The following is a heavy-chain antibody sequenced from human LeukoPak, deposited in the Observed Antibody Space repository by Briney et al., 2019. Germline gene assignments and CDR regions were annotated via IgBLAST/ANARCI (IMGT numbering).Heavy chain of an antibody. D-gene: IGHD3-9*01. CDR1: GGSFSGYY. CDR2: INHSGST. CDR3: ARHRGSAYDILTGYFEPFDY. J-gene: IGHJ4*02. Sequence: SETLSLTCAVYGGSFSGYYWSWIRQPPGKGLEWIGEINHSGSTNYNPSLKSRVTISVDTSKNQFSLKLSSVTAADTAVYYCARHRGSAYDILTGYFEPFDYWGQGTLVTVSS. V-gene: IGHV4-34*01.